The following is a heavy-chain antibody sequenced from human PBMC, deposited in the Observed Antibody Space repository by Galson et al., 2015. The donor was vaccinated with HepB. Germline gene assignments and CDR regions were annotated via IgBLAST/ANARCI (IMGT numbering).Heavy chain of an antibody. CDR1: GYSFTSYW. CDR2: FYPGDADT. Sequence: QSGAEVEKPGETLTISCKGSGYSFTSYWSGWVRQMPGEGLVWLGMFYPGDADTRYSPSFQGQVTISADKSISTAYLQWSSLKASDTAMYYCARAGYSYGRRGYYFDYWGQGTLVTVSS. V-gene: IGHV5-51*03. J-gene: IGHJ4*02. CDR3: ARAGYSYGRRGYYFDY. D-gene: IGHD5-18*01.